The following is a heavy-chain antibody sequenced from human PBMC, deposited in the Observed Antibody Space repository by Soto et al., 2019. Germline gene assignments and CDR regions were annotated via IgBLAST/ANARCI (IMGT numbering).Heavy chain of an antibody. V-gene: IGHV4-31*03. J-gene: IGHJ4*02. CDR2: IYYSGST. D-gene: IGHD6-13*01. CDR3: ARDSSRGFDY. CDR1: GGSISSGGYY. Sequence: LSETLSLTCTVSGGSISSGGYYWSWIRQHPGKGLEWIGYIYYSGSTYYNPSLKSRVTISVDTSKNQFSLKLSSVTAADTAVYYCARDSSRGFDYWGQGTLVTVSS.